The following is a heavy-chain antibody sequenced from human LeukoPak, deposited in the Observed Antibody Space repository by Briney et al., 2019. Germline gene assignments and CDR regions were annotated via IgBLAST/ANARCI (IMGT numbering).Heavy chain of an antibody. Sequence: GGSLRLSCAASGFTVSSNEMSWVRQAPGKGLEWVSSISSSSSYIYYADSVKGRFTISRDNAKNSLYLQMNSLRAEDTAVYYCARQRYYGSGSYYRAPNWFDPWGQGTLVTVSS. D-gene: IGHD3-10*01. J-gene: IGHJ5*02. V-gene: IGHV3-21*01. CDR3: ARQRYYGSGSYYRAPNWFDP. CDR2: ISSSSSYI. CDR1: GFTVSSNE.